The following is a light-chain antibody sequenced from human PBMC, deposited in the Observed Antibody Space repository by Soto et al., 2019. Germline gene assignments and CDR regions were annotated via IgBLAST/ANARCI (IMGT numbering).Light chain of an antibody. CDR3: PSYVSSLDVV. CDR2: EVT. CDR1: SSDVGAYKY. J-gene: IGLJ2*01. V-gene: IGLV2-8*01. Sequence: QSALTQPPSASGSPGQSVTISCTGTSSDVGAYKYVSWYQQYPGKAPKLMIYEVTKRPSGVPDRFSGSKSGNTASLAVSGLHAEDEADYYCPSYVSSLDVVFGGRTKLTVL.